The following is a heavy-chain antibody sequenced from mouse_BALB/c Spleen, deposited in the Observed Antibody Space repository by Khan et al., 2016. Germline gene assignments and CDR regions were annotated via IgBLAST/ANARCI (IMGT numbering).Heavy chain of an antibody. D-gene: IGHD1-1*01. J-gene: IGHJ3*01. V-gene: IGHV1-7*01. CDR2: INPNTGYT. CDR3: GGASYYYGSSYGWFAY. Sequence: QVQLQQSGAELAKPGASVKMSCKASGYTFTDYWMHWIKQRPGQGLEWIGYINPNTGYTEYNQKFKDKATLTADKSSSTAYMQLSSLTSEDSAVYYCGGASYYYGSSYGWFAYWGQGTLVTVSA. CDR1: GYTFTDYW.